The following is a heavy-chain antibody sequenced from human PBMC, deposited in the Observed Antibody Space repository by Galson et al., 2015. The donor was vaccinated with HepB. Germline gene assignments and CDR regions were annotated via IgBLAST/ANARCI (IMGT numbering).Heavy chain of an antibody. Sequence: SVKVSCKASGYTFTGYYMHWVRQAPGQGLEWMGWINPNSGGTNYAQKFQGWVTMTRDTSISTAYMELSRLRSDDTAVYYCARDQLGGSTYYYDSSGYANAFDIWGQGTMVTVSS. J-gene: IGHJ3*02. CDR3: ARDQLGGSTYYYDSSGYANAFDI. V-gene: IGHV1-2*04. CDR2: INPNSGGT. D-gene: IGHD3-22*01. CDR1: GYTFTGYY.